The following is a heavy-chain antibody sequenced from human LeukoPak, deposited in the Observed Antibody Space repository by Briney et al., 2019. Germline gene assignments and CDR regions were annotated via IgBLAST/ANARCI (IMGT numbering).Heavy chain of an antibody. D-gene: IGHD1-26*01. CDR1: GYIFTDYR. Sequence: ASVKVSCKASGYIFTDYRLHWVRQAPGQGLEWMGRINPKSGDTNYAQKFQGRVTMTSDTSITTAYMELRRLKSDDTAFYFCATEDSRRGSYYDPRGQGTLVTVSS. V-gene: IGHV1-2*06. J-gene: IGHJ4*02. CDR3: ATEDSRRGSYYDP. CDR2: INPKSGDT.